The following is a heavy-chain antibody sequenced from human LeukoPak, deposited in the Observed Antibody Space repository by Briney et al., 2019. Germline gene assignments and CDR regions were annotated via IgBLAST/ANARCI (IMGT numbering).Heavy chain of an antibody. CDR3: ARLSRRGYSYGYGR. V-gene: IGHV4-34*01. Sequence: SETLSLTCAVCGGSFSGYYWSWIRQPPGKGLEWIGEINHSGSTNYNPSLKSRVTISVDTSKNQFSLKLSSVTAADTAVYYCARLSRRGYSYGYGRWGQGTLVTVSS. CDR2: INHSGST. J-gene: IGHJ4*02. CDR1: GGSFSGYY. D-gene: IGHD5-18*01.